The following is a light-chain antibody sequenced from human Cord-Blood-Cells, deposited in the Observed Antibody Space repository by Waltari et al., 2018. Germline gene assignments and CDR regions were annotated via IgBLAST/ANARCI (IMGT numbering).Light chain of an antibody. Sequence: QSALTQPAYVSGYHGQSITLSCAGTSSDVGIYNLVSWYQQHPGKAPKLMIYEGSMRPSGVSNRFSGSKSGNTASLTIAGLQAEDEADYYCCSYAGSSTLVFGGGTKLTVL. CDR2: EGS. V-gene: IGLV2-23*01. CDR3: CSYAGSSTLV. J-gene: IGLJ2*01. CDR1: SSDVGIYNL.